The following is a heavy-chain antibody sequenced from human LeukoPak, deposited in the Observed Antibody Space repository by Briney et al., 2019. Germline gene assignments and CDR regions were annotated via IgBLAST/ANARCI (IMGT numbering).Heavy chain of an antibody. V-gene: IGHV3-30-3*01. CDR1: GFTFSSYA. Sequence: GGSLRLSCAASGFTFSSYAMHWVRQAPGKGLEWVAVISYDGSNKYYADSVKGRFTISRDNSKNTLYLQMNSLRAEDTAVYYCAREPPRYSYGSYYFDYWGQGTLVTVSS. D-gene: IGHD5-18*01. CDR3: AREPPRYSYGSYYFDY. CDR2: ISYDGSNK. J-gene: IGHJ4*02.